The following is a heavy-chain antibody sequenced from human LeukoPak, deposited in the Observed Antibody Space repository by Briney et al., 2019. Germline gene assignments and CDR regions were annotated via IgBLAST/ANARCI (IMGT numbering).Heavy chain of an antibody. Sequence: SVKVSCKASGGTFSSYAISGVRQAPGQGLEWMGGTTPTFGTANYTQKSRGRVTITSDESTSTAHLERSRWRSENTAVYSCAREGYYDSSGTIYYYYYMDVWCKGTTVNVSS. J-gene: IGHJ6*03. CDR2: TTPTFGTA. CDR3: AREGYYDSSGTIYYYYYMDV. CDR1: GGTFSSYA. V-gene: IGHV1-69*13. D-gene: IGHD3-22*01.